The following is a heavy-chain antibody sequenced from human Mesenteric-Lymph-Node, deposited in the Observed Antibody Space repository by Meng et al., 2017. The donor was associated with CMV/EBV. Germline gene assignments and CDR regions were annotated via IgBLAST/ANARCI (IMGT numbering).Heavy chain of an antibody. CDR1: GYTFTDYY. J-gene: IGHJ4*02. CDR2: INHNSGVA. CDR3: ARTWYCYSTSCYGRPYYFDY. Sequence: ASVKVSCKASGYTFTDYYIHWVRQAPGQGLEWMGWINHNSGVAHYAQKFQGRVTMTRDTSISTAYMELSRLTSDDTAVYYCARTWYCYSTSCYGRPYYFDYWGQGTLVTVSS. D-gene: IGHD2-2*01. V-gene: IGHV1-2*02.